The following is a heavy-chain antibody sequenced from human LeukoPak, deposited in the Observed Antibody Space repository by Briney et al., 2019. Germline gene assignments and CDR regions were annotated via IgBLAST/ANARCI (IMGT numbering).Heavy chain of an antibody. Sequence: GRSLRLSCAASGFPFSYYSMHWVRQAPGKGLEWVAVISYDEDNKYYADSVKGRFAISRDNSKDTLYLQMNSLRAGDTPVYYCARSPTRSLRVGEFDFWGQGTLVTVSS. CDR1: GFPFSYYS. J-gene: IGHJ4*02. V-gene: IGHV3-30*09. D-gene: IGHD1-26*01. CDR3: ARSPTRSLRVGEFDF. CDR2: ISYDEDNK.